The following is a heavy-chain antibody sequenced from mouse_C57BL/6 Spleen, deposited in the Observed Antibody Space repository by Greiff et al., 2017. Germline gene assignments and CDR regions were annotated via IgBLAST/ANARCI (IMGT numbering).Heavy chain of an antibody. CDR3: ARDGCYENY. CDR2: INPYNGGT. CDR1: GYTFTSYW. J-gene: IGHJ2*01. V-gene: IGHV1-22*01. D-gene: IGHD2-3*01. Sequence: VQLQQPGAELVMPGASVKLSCKASGYTFTSYWMHWVKQSHGKSLAWIGYINPYNGGTSYNQKFKGKATLTVNKSSSTAYMELRSLTSEDSAVYYCARDGCYENYWGKGTTLTVSS.